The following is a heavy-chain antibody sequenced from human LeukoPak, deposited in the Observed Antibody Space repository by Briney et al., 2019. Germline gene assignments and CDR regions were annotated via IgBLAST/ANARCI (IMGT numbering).Heavy chain of an antibody. Sequence: GGSLRLSCAASGFTVSNNYMRWVRQAPGKGLEWVSLIYSGGSTYYVDSVKGRFTISRDNSKNSLYLQMNSLRTEDTALYYCAKDKGDGYNLRGLDYWGQGTLVTVSS. CDR3: AKDKGDGYNLRGLDY. CDR2: IYSGGST. V-gene: IGHV3-53*05. J-gene: IGHJ4*02. CDR1: GFTVSNNY. D-gene: IGHD5-24*01.